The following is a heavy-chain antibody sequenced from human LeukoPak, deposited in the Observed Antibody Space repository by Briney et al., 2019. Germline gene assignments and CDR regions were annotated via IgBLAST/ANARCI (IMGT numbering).Heavy chain of an antibody. CDR2: IRYNGNDN. CDR1: GFTFNTYG. CDR3: AKAGRGGAITMIRGVKGDYYYMDV. D-gene: IGHD3-10*01. J-gene: IGHJ6*03. Sequence: GGSLRLSCAASGFTFNTYGLHWVRQAPGKGLEWVAFIRYNGNDNYYTDSVKGRFTISRDNSKNTLYLQMNSLRAVDTAVYYCAKAGRGGAITMIRGVKGDYYYMDVWGKGTSVTISS. V-gene: IGHV3-30*02.